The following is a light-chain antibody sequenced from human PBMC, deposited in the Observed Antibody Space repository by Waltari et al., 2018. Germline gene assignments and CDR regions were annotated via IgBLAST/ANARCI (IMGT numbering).Light chain of an antibody. CDR1: QSVTKY. J-gene: IGKJ3*01. CDR3: QERSNWVFT. Sequence: IVLTQSPATLSLSPGERATLSCRASQSVTKYLAWYQQKPGQAPRILIYDASNRATGIPARLSGSGSGTDFTLTISSREPEDFAVYYCQERSNWVFTFGPGTKVDI. CDR2: DAS. V-gene: IGKV3-11*01.